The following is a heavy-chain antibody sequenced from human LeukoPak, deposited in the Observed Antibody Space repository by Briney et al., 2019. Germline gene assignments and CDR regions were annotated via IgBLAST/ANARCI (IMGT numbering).Heavy chain of an antibody. V-gene: IGHV3-9*03. J-gene: IGHJ4*02. Sequence: PGRSLRLSCAASGFTFDDYAMHWVRQAPGKGLEWVSGISRNSCSIGYADSVKGRFTISRDNAKNSLYLQMNSLRAEDMALYYCAKGSSGWYYYFDYWGQGTLVTVSS. CDR3: AKGSSGWYYYFDY. CDR2: ISRNSCSI. CDR1: GFTFDDYA. D-gene: IGHD6-19*01.